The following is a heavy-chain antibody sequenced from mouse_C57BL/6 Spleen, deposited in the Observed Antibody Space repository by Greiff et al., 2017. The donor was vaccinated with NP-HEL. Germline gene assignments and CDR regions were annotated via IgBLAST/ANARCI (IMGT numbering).Heavy chain of an antibody. CDR2: ISSGSSTI. D-gene: IGHD2-10*01. CDR1: GFTFSDYG. V-gene: IGHV5-17*01. J-gene: IGHJ1*03. CDR3: ARNLLDWYFDV. Sequence: DVKLVESGGGLVKPGGSLKLSCAASGFTFSDYGMHWVRQAPEKGLEWVAYISSGSSTIYYADTVKGRFTISRDNAKNTLFLQMTSLRSEDTAMYYCARNLLDWYFDVWGTGTTVTVSS.